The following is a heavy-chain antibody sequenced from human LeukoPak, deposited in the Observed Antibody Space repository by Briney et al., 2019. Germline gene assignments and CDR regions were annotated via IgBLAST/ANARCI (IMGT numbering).Heavy chain of an antibody. CDR3: ARARPSIAAAGTDAFDI. J-gene: IGHJ3*02. V-gene: IGHV4-59*01. Sequence: SETLSLTCTVSGGSISSYYWSWIRQPPGKGLERIGYIYYSGSTNYNPSLKSRVTISVDTSKNQFSLKLSSVTAADTAVYYCARARPSIAAAGTDAFDIWGQGTMVTVSS. CDR1: GGSISSYY. D-gene: IGHD6-13*01. CDR2: IYYSGST.